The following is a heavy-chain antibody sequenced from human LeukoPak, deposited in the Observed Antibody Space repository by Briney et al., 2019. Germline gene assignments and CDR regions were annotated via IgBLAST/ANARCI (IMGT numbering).Heavy chain of an antibody. D-gene: IGHD3-10*01. CDR2: IKQDGSEK. CDR1: GFTFSSYW. J-gene: IGHJ4*02. Sequence: SGGSLRLSCAASGFTFSSYWMSWVRQAPGKGLEWVANIKQDGSEKYYVGSVKGRFTISRDNAKNSLFLQMNSLRAEDTAVYYCARDIAPDFGDPKDYWGQGTLVTVSS. CDR3: ARDIAPDFGDPKDY. V-gene: IGHV3-7*01.